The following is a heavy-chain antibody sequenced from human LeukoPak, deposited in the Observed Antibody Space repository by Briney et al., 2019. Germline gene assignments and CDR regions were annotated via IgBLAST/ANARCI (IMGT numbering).Heavy chain of an antibody. J-gene: IGHJ6*03. CDR1: GFTVSSNY. CDR3: ARERPGMDYMDV. CDR2: IYSGGST. V-gene: IGHV3-53*01. Sequence: PGGSLRLSCAASGFTVSSNYMSWVREAPGKGLEWVSVIYSGGSTYYADSVKGRFTISRDNSKNTLYLQMSSLRAEDTAVYYCARERPGMDYMDVWGKGTTVTVSS.